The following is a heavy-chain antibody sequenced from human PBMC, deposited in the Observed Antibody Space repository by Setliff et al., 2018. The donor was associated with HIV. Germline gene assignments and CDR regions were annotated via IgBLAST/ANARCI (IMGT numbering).Heavy chain of an antibody. Sequence: PGESLTISCGASGFTFSSFAMNWVRHAPGKGLEWVSAVSGSGTATEYADSVKGRFTISRDNSKNALYLEMNNLRAEDTAIYYCAKGLDYVDSSGYSYFRLWGQGTQVTVSS. CDR1: GFTFSSFA. D-gene: IGHD3-22*01. CDR2: VSGSGTAT. CDR3: AKGLDYVDSSGYSYFRL. J-gene: IGHJ4*02. V-gene: IGHV3-23*01.